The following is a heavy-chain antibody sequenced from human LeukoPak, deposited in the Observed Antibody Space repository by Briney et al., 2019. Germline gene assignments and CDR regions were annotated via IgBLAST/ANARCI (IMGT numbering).Heavy chain of an antibody. Sequence: ASETLSLTCAVYGGSFSGYYWSWIRQPPGQGLERMGESNHSGSTNYNPSLKSRVTISVDASKNQFSLKLSSVTAADTVVYYCARSGDYDGSGSYRGYYFDSWGQGTLVTVSS. CDR2: SNHSGST. CDR1: GGSFSGYY. D-gene: IGHD3-10*01. J-gene: IGHJ4*02. V-gene: IGHV4-34*01. CDR3: ARSGDYDGSGSYRGYYFDS.